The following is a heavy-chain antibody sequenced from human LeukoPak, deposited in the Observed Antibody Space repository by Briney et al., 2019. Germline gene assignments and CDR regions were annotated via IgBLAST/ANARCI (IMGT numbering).Heavy chain of an antibody. CDR3: AHRRDSSGYQYRYWFAP. J-gene: IGHJ5*02. CDR1: GFSLTTSGVG. D-gene: IGHD3-22*01. V-gene: IGHV2-5*02. Sequence: SGPTLVKPTQTLTLTCTFSGFSLTTSGVGVGWIRQPPGKALEWLALINWDDQKVYSPSLQSRLSITKDTSKNQVVLTMTNVDPVNTAPYSCAHRRDSSGYQYRYWFAPWGQGTLVTVSS. CDR2: INWDDQK.